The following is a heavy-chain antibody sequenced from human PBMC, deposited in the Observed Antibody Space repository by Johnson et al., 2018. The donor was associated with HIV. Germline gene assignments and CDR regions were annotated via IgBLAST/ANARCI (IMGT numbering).Heavy chain of an antibody. D-gene: IGHD6-13*01. V-gene: IGHV3-30*04. Sequence: QVQLVESGGDLVKPGGSLRLSCAASGFTFSSYAMHWVRQAPGKGLEWVAVISYDGSDKYYADSAQGRFTISRDNSKNTLYLQMNSLRAEDTAVYYCAFSSWYAFDIWGQGTMVTVSS. CDR3: AFSSWYAFDI. J-gene: IGHJ3*02. CDR2: ISYDGSDK. CDR1: GFTFSSYA.